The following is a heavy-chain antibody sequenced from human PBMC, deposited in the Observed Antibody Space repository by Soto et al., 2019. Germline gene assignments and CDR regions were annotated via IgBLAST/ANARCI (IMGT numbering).Heavy chain of an antibody. D-gene: IGHD4-17*01. CDR1: GFTFSSYA. Sequence: EVQLLESGGGLVQPGGSLRLSCGASGFTFSSYAINWVRQDPGKGLEWVSAISGSGGSTYYADSVKGRFTISRDNSKNTLYLQMNSLRAEDTAVYYCAKPMTTVTYFYFDYWGQGTLVTVSS. J-gene: IGHJ4*02. CDR3: AKPMTTVTYFYFDY. CDR2: ISGSGGST. V-gene: IGHV3-23*01.